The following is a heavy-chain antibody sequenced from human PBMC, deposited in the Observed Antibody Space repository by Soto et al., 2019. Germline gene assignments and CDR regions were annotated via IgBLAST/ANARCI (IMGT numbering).Heavy chain of an antibody. D-gene: IGHD2-2*01. CDR3: GREGDRCISTSCYDWFDP. CDR1: SYTFTSCG. V-gene: IGHV1-18*01. CDR2: ISAYNGNT. J-gene: IGHJ5*02. Sequence: QVQLVQYGAEVKKPGASVKVSCKASSYTFTSCGISWVRQAHGQGLEWMGWISAYNGNTNYAQKLQGRVTMTTDTSTSTAYMELRSLRSDDTAVYYCGREGDRCISTSCYDWFDPWGQGTLVTVSS.